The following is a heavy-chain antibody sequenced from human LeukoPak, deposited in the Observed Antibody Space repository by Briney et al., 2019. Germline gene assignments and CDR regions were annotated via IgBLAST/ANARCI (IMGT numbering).Heavy chain of an antibody. CDR1: GYSFTSYW. D-gene: IGHD6-13*01. CDR2: IYPGDSDT. J-gene: IGHJ4*02. V-gene: IGHV5-51*01. Sequence: GESLKISCKGSGYSFTSYWIGWVRPMPGKGLEWMGIIYPGDSDTRYSPSFQGQVTISADKSISTAYLQWSSLKASDTAMYYCARQKRGYSSSWHQIDYWGQGTLVTVSS. CDR3: ARQKRGYSSSWHQIDY.